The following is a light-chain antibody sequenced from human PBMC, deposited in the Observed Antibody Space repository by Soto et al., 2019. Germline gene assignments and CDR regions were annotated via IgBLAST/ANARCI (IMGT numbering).Light chain of an antibody. J-gene: IGKJ1*01. CDR1: QNLGTFY. CDR3: QQYAGAPRR. V-gene: IGKV3-20*01. Sequence: EIELTQSPGTLSLSPGERGTLSCRASQNLGTFYLAWFQQKSGQAPRLLIYSASRRATGIPDRFTGSGSGTDFTLTSNRGGPEDFAVYFCQQYAGAPRRCGQGTRWIS. CDR2: SAS.